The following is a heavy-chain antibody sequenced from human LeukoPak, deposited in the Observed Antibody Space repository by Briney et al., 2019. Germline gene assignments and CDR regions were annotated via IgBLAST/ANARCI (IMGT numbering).Heavy chain of an antibody. CDR1: GFVFSTYS. CDR3: AKDDYDFWSGYSADY. CDR2: ISSSNSAI. Sequence: QPGGSLRLSCAASGFVFSTYSMNWVRQAPGKGLEWVSYISSSNSAIYYADSVRGRFTISRDNAKNSLYLRMNSLRAEDTAVYYCAKDDYDFWSGYSADYWGQGTLVTVSS. D-gene: IGHD3-3*01. J-gene: IGHJ4*02. V-gene: IGHV3-48*01.